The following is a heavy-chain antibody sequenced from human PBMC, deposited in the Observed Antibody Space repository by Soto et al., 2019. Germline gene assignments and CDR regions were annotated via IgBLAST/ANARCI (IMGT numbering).Heavy chain of an antibody. CDR2: IYPGDSDT. V-gene: IGHV5-51*01. J-gene: IGHJ6*03. CDR1: GYSFTSYW. Sequence: PGESLKITCKGSGYSFTSYWIGWVRQMPGKGLEWMGIIYPGDSDTRYSPSFQGQVTISADKSISTAYLQWSSLKASDTAMYYCARLSRYDILTGRYYYMDVWGKGTTVTVSS. CDR3: ARLSRYDILTGRYYYMDV. D-gene: IGHD3-9*01.